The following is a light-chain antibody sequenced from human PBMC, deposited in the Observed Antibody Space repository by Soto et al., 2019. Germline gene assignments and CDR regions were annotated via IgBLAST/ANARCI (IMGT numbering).Light chain of an antibody. Sequence: DIQMTQSPSSLSAFVGDRVTITCRASQSINSYLNWYQQKPGKAPKLLIYAASSLQSGVPSTFSGSGSGTDFTLTISSLQPEDFATYYCQQSYSTPITFGQGTRLEMK. J-gene: IGKJ5*01. CDR3: QQSYSTPIT. V-gene: IGKV1-39*01. CDR2: AAS. CDR1: QSINSY.